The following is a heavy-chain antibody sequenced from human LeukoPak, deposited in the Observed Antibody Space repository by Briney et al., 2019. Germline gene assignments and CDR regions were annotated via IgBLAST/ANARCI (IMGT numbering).Heavy chain of an antibody. Sequence: PGGSRRLSCAASGFTFSDYWMHWVRQAPGKGLVWVSRIDSDGSSTSNADSVKGRFTISRDNAKNTLYLQMNSLRAEDTAVYYCARGFTIFGVVNDAFDIWGQGTMVTVSS. CDR3: ARGFTIFGVVNDAFDI. J-gene: IGHJ3*02. D-gene: IGHD3-3*01. CDR2: IDSDGSST. V-gene: IGHV3-74*01. CDR1: GFTFSDYW.